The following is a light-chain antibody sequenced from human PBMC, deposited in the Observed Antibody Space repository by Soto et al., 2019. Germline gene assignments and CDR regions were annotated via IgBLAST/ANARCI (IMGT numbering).Light chain of an antibody. Sequence: QSVLTQPPSVSAAPGQKVTISCSGSSSNIGNHYVSWYQQLPGTAPKLLIFDNNKRPSGIPDRFSGSKSGTSATLGITGLQTGDEADFYCGTWDSSLSGLIFGGGTKLTVL. CDR1: SSNIGNHY. V-gene: IGLV1-51*01. J-gene: IGLJ2*01. CDR3: GTWDSSLSGLI. CDR2: DNN.